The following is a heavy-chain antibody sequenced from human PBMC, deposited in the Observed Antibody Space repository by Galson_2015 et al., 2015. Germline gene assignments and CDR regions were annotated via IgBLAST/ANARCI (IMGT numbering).Heavy chain of an antibody. J-gene: IGHJ6*02. Sequence: LRLSCAASGFTFSSYGMHWVRQAPGKGLEWVAVISYDGSNKYYADSVKGRFTISRDNSKNTLYLQMNSLRAEDTAVYYCANEYYYDSSGYYRPSYYGMDVWGQGTTVTVSS. V-gene: IGHV3-30*18. CDR1: GFTFSSYG. CDR3: ANEYYYDSSGYYRPSYYGMDV. CDR2: ISYDGSNK. D-gene: IGHD3-22*01.